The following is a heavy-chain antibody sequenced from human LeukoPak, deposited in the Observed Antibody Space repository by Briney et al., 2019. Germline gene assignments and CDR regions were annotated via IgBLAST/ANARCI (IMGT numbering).Heavy chain of an antibody. CDR2: IYYSGST. CDR3: AREKSPMGDILTGYSYSFDY. Sequence: SETLSLTCTVSGGSISSGGYYWSWIRQHSGKGLEWIGYIYYSGSTYYNPSLKSRVTISVDTSKNQFSLKLSSVTAADTAVYYCAREKSPMGDILTGYSYSFDYWGQGTLVTVSS. J-gene: IGHJ4*02. V-gene: IGHV4-31*03. CDR1: GGSISSGGYY. D-gene: IGHD3-9*01.